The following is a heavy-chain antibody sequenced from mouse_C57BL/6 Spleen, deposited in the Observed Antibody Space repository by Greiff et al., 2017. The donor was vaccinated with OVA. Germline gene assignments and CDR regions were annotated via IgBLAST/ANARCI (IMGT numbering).Heavy chain of an antibody. CDR3: TRKGTAQATYAMDY. CDR1: GYTFTDYE. J-gene: IGHJ4*01. D-gene: IGHD3-2*02. V-gene: IGHV1-15*01. Sequence: QVHVKQSGAELVRPGASVTLSCKASGYTFTDYEMHWVKQTPVHGLEWIGAIDPETGGTAYNQKFKGKAILTADKSSSTAYMELRSLTSEDSAVYYCTRKGTAQATYAMDYWGQGTSVTVSS. CDR2: IDPETGGT.